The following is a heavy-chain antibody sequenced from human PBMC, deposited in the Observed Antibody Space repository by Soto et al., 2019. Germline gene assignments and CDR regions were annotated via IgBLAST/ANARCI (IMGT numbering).Heavy chain of an antibody. V-gene: IGHV1-69*13. J-gene: IGHJ6*02. Sequence: SVKVSCKASGGTFSSYAISWVRQAPGQGLEWMGGIIPIFGTANYAQKFQGRVTITADESTSTAYMELSSLRSEDMAVYYCARVRYYYGSGSYQNYYYYYGMDVWGQGTTVTVSS. CDR2: IIPIFGTA. CDR3: ARVRYYYGSGSYQNYYYYYGMDV. CDR1: GGTFSSYA. D-gene: IGHD3-10*01.